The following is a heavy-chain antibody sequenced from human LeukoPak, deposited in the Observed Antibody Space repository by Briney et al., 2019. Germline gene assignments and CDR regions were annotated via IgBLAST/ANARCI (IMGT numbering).Heavy chain of an antibody. J-gene: IGHJ5*02. CDR3: ARDSSGYYPYNWFDP. V-gene: IGHV4-59*01. CDR2: IYYSWST. CDR1: GGSISSYY. D-gene: IGHD3-22*01. Sequence: SETLSLTCTVSGGSISSYYWSWIRQPPGKGLEWIGYIYYSWSTNYNPSLKSRVTISVDTSKTQFSLKLSSVTAADTAVYYCARDSSGYYPYNWFDPWGQGTLVTVSS.